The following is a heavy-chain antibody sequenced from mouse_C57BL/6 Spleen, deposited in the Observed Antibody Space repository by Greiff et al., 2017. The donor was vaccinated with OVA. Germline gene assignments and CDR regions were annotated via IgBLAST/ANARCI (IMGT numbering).Heavy chain of an antibody. J-gene: IGHJ4*01. CDR1: GYTFTSYW. V-gene: IGHV1-52*01. CDR3: ARGELGRGNAMDY. Sequence: QVQLQQPGAELVRPGSSVKLSCKASGYTFTSYWMHWVKQRPIQGLEWIGNIDPSDSETHYNQKFKDKATLTVDKSSSTAYMQLSSLTSEDSAVYYCARGELGRGNAMDYWGQGTSVTVSS. D-gene: IGHD4-1*01. CDR2: IDPSDSET.